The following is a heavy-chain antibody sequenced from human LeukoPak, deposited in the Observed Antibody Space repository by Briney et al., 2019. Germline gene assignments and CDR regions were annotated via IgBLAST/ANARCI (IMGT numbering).Heavy chain of an antibody. CDR1: GFTFSSYA. Sequence: TGGSLRLSCAASGFTFSSYAMSWVRQAPGKGLEWVSAISGSGGSTYYADSVKGRFTISRDNSKNTLYLQINSLRAEDTAVYYRAKGASLHTRYYYYGMDAWGQGTTVTDSS. J-gene: IGHJ6*02. CDR3: AKGASLHTRYYYYGMDA. CDR2: ISGSGGST. V-gene: IGHV3-23*01. D-gene: IGHD2-2*02.